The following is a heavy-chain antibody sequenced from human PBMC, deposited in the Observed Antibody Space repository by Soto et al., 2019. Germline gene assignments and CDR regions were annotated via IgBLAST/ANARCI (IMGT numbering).Heavy chain of an antibody. CDR2: IFHTGST. J-gene: IGHJ2*01. CDR1: GVSISSGNFS. V-gene: IGHV4-30-2*01. CDR3: ARVKVGDLFRFNWFFDL. Sequence: SETLSLTCTVSGVSISSGNFSWTWIRQPPGKGLEWIAYIFHTGSTFYNSSLKPRVSISVDRSKNQFSLKLKSVTETDTAVYYCARVKVGDLFRFNWFFDLWGRGTLVTRLL. D-gene: IGHD3-3*01.